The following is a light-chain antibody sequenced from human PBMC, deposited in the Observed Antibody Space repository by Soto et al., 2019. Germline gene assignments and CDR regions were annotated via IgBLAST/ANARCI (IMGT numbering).Light chain of an antibody. CDR3: AAWDDSLRGWV. CDR1: DSNIGSNP. CDR2: TND. J-gene: IGLJ3*02. Sequence: QSVLTQPPSASGTPGQRVTISCSGGDSNIGSNPVYWYQQLPGTAPKLVIHTNDQRPSGVPDRFSGSKSGTSASLAISGLRSEDEADYYCAAWDDSLRGWVFGGGTKLTVL. V-gene: IGLV1-47*01.